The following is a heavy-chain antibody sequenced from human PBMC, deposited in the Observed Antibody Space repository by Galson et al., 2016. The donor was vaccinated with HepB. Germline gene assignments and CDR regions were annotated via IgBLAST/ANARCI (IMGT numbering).Heavy chain of an antibody. V-gene: IGHV4-4*02. CDR1: GGSISTSNW. J-gene: IGHJ4*02. Sequence: SETLSLTCAVSGGSISTSNWWSWVRQSPGKGLEWIGGIYHSGGTNYSPSLKSRVTISVDKSKNQFSLQLTSVTAADTAVYYCARDFGDSRDYFDYWGQGTLVTVSS. D-gene: IGHD4-17*01. CDR3: ARDFGDSRDYFDY. CDR2: IYHSGGT.